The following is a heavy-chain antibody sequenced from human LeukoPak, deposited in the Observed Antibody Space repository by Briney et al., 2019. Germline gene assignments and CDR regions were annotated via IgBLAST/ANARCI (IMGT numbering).Heavy chain of an antibody. CDR2: ISAYNGNT. J-gene: IGHJ4*02. Sequence: ASVKVSCKASGYTFTSYGISWVRQAPGQGLEWMGWISAYNGNTNYAQKLQGRVTMTTDTSTSTAYMELRSLRSDDTAVYYCARVYYDILTGYMEIDYWGQGTLVTVSS. D-gene: IGHD3-9*01. CDR3: ARVYYDILTGYMEIDY. CDR1: GYTFTSYG. V-gene: IGHV1-18*01.